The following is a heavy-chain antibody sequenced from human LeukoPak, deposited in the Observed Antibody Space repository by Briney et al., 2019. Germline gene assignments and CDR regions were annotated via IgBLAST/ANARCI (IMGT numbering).Heavy chain of an antibody. CDR1: GYTFTSYY. CDR3: AREYRDCSSTSCYTASHYYYGMDV. Sequence: GASVKVSCKASGYTFTSYYMHWVRQAPGQGLEWMGIINPSGSSTSYAQKFQGRVTMTRDTSTSTVYMELSSLRSEDTAVYYCAREYRDCSSTSCYTASHYYYGMDVWGQGTTVTVSS. V-gene: IGHV1-46*01. D-gene: IGHD2-2*02. J-gene: IGHJ6*02. CDR2: INPSGSST.